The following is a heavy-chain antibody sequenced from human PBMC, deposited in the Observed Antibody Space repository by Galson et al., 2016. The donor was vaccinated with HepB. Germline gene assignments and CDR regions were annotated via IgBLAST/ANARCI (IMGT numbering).Heavy chain of an antibody. D-gene: IGHD2-15*01. CDR3: ARDTKGRVEVVVAANYYYYYGMDV. Sequence: PRLSCAASGFTFSSYGMHWVRQAPGKGLEWVAVIWYDGSNKYYADSVKGRFTISRDNSKNTLYLQMNSLRAEDTAVYYCARDTKGRVEVVVAANYYYYYGMDVWGQGTTVTVSS. CDR2: IWYDGSNK. J-gene: IGHJ6*02. V-gene: IGHV3-33*08. CDR1: GFTFSSYG.